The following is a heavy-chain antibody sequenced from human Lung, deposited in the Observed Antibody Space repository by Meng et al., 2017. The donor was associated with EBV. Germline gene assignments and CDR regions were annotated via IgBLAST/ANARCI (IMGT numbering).Heavy chain of an antibody. Sequence: EVQVVESGGGLIQPGGSLRLTCAASGFTVSNNYMTWVRQAPGKGLEWVSGIYKSGGTYYTESVRGRFTISRDNSKNTLYLQMNSLRAEDSAVYYCAKSAWTWGQGTLVTVSS. D-gene: IGHD3/OR15-3a*01. V-gene: IGHV3-53*01. CDR2: IYKSGGT. CDR1: GFTVSNNY. CDR3: AKSAWT. J-gene: IGHJ4*02.